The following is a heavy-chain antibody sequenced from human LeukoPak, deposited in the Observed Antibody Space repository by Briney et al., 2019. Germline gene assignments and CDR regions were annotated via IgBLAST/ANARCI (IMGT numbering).Heavy chain of an antibody. CDR3: AKEYYVLLVYALGGSFDY. CDR2: IWYDGSNK. J-gene: IGHJ4*02. D-gene: IGHD2-8*02. Sequence: GGSLRLSCAASGFSFSGYGMHWVRQAPGKGLDWVAVIWYDGSNKNYADSLKGRFTISRDNSKNTLYLLMDSLRAEDTAVYYCAKEYYVLLVYALGGSFDYWGRGTLVTVSS. V-gene: IGHV3-33*06. CDR1: GFSFSGYG.